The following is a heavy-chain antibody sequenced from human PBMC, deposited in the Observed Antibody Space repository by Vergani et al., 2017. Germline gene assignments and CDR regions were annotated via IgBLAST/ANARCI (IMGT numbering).Heavy chain of an antibody. CDR2: LSTTGHA. D-gene: IGHD6-13*01. CDR3: AGDTHSWQRADR. V-gene: IGHV4-59*02. Sequence: QAQLPESGPGLVKPSETLSLPCHVFCFLVTDYNCNLIRQAPGKGLEWIGSLSTTGHATHASHNPSLKSRVSISVDTSKSQFSLRLTSVTAADSAIYYCAGDTHSWQRADRWGQGLLVSVSS. CDR1: CFLVTDYN. J-gene: IGHJ5*02.